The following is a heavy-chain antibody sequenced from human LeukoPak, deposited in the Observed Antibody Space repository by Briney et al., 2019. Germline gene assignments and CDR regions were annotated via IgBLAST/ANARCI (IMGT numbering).Heavy chain of an antibody. Sequence: GGSLRLSCAACGFTFTSYWMHWVRQAAGKGLVWVSRVNSDGSSTTYADSVKGRFTISRDNAKNTLYLQMNSLRAEDTAVYYWARGRYYGMDVWGQGTTVTVSS. V-gene: IGHV3-74*01. J-gene: IGHJ6*02. CDR1: GFTFTSYW. CDR3: ARGRYYGMDV. CDR2: VNSDGSST.